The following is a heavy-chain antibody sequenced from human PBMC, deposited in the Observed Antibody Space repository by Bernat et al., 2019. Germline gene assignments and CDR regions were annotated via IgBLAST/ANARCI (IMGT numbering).Heavy chain of an antibody. J-gene: IGHJ3*02. Sequence: QVQLQQWGAGLLKPSETLSLTCAVYGGSFSGYYWSWIRQPPGKGLEWIGEINHSGSTNYNPPLQSRVTISVYTSKNQFSLKLSSVTAADTAVYYCARGGSSYYYGSGSSEDAFDIWGQGTMVTVSS. CDR1: GGSFSGYY. CDR3: ARGGSSYYYGSGSSEDAFDI. V-gene: IGHV4-34*01. CDR2: INHSGST. D-gene: IGHD3-10*01.